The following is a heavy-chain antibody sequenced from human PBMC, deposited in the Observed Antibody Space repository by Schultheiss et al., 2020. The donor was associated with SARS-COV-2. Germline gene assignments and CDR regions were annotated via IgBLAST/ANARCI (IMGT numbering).Heavy chain of an antibody. Sequence: SETLSLTCTVSGGSISSSSYYWGWIRQPPGKGLELIGSIYYSGSTYYNPSLKSRVTISVDTSKNQFSLKLSSVTAADTAVYYCARGPYYYDILTGYYERDYYYYYYGMDVWGQGTTVTVSS. CDR1: GGSISSSSYY. CDR3: ARGPYYYDILTGYYERDYYYYYYGMDV. V-gene: IGHV4-39*01. J-gene: IGHJ6*02. CDR2: IYYSGST. D-gene: IGHD3-9*01.